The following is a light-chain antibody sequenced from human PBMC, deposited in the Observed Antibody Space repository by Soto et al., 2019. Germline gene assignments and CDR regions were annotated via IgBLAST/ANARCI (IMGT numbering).Light chain of an antibody. CDR1: QSLNSL. Sequence: DIQMTQSPSTLSASVGDRVTITCRASQSLNSLLAWYQQKPGRAPKLLIYDASTLESGVPSRFSGSGSGTEFTLTVSSLQTDDFATYYCQQYTNYPWTFGQGTKVDNK. V-gene: IGKV1-5*01. J-gene: IGKJ1*01. CDR2: DAS. CDR3: QQYTNYPWT.